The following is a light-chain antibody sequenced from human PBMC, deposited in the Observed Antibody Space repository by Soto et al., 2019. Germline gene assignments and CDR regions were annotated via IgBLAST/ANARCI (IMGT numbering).Light chain of an antibody. CDR1: MRDVGAYNL. V-gene: IGLV2-14*01. CDR3: SAYTASSTLV. CDR2: EVR. J-gene: IGLJ3*02. Sequence: QSALTKPASVYGSAGQSITISCSGTMRDVGAYNLVSWYQQHPGTAPKLIIYEVRNRPSGISSRFSGSKSGNTASLTISGLQSEDEGDYYCSAYTASSTLVFGGGTKLTVL.